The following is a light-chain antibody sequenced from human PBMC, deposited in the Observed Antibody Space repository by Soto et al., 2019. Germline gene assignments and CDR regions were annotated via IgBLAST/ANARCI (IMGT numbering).Light chain of an antibody. CDR2: ATS. CDR3: QQSHNTPGT. Sequence: IQLTQSPSSLSASVVGRFTITFRASQSISTLLNWYQQKPGKAPKLLIFATSTLQSGVPSRFSGSGSGTDFTLTISSLQLEDFATYYCQQSHNTPGTFGQGTKVDIK. J-gene: IGKJ1*01. V-gene: IGKV1-39*01. CDR1: QSISTL.